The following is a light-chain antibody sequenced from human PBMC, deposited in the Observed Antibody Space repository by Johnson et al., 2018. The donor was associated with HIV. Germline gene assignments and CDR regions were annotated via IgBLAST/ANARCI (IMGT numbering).Light chain of an antibody. J-gene: IGLJ1*01. Sequence: QSVLTQPPSVSAAPGQKVTISCSGSSSNIGNNYVSWYQQLPGTAPKLLICDNNKRPSGIPDRFSASQSGTSATLDITGLQTGDEADYFCSSWDSSLGGRVYGTGTKVTVL. CDR2: DNN. CDR1: SSNIGNNY. CDR3: SSWDSSLGGRV. V-gene: IGLV1-51*01.